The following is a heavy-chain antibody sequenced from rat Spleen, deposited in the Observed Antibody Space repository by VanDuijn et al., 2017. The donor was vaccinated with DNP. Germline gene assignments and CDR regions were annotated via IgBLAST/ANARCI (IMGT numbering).Heavy chain of an antibody. CDR3: TSPVPSGHYVMDA. J-gene: IGHJ4*01. CDR1: GFTFSYYW. V-gene: IGHV5-31*01. D-gene: IGHD4-3*01. Sequence: EVQLVESGGDLVQPGRSLKLSCAASGFTFSYYWMAWIRQVPGKGLEWVASINTDGGSTSYRDSVKGRFTISRDNAKNSLYLQMDSLRSEDTATYYCTSPVPSGHYVMDAWGQGTSVTVSS. CDR2: INTDGGST.